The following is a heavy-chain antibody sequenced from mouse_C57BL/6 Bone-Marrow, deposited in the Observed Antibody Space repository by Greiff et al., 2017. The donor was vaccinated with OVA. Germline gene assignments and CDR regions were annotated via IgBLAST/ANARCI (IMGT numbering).Heavy chain of an antibody. CDR2: LYPGSGST. V-gene: IGHV1-55*01. Sequence: QVQLQQPGAELVKPGASVKMSCKASGYTFTSYWITWVQPRPGQGLEWIGDLYPGSGSTNYNEKFKSKATLTVDTSSSTAYMQLSSLTSEDSAIYYWARRILPNYYGSSEGDYWGQGTTLTVSS. CDR1: GYTFTSYW. D-gene: IGHD1-1*01. J-gene: IGHJ2*01. CDR3: ARRILPNYYGSSEGDY.